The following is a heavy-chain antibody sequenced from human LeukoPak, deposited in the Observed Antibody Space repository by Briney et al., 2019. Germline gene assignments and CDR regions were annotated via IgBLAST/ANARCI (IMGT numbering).Heavy chain of an antibody. Sequence: ASVKVSCKVSGYTLTELSMHWVRQAPGKGLEWVGGFDPEDGETIYAQKFQGRVTMTEDTSTDTAYMELSSLRSEDTAVYYCATRELMVRGVIKSYWGQGTLVTVSS. D-gene: IGHD3-10*01. J-gene: IGHJ4*02. CDR1: GYTLTELS. CDR3: ATRELMVRGVIKSY. V-gene: IGHV1-24*01. CDR2: FDPEDGET.